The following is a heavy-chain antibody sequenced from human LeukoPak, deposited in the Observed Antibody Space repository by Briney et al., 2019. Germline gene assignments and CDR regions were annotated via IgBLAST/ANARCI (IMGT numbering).Heavy chain of an antibody. CDR3: ARDRGIVGATRADFGN. Sequence: PGGSLRLSCAASGFTFSSYSMNWVRQAPGKGREWVSSISSSSSYIYYADSVKGRFTISRDNAKNSLYLQMNSLRAEDTAVYYCARDRGIVGATRADFGNWGQGTLVTVSS. J-gene: IGHJ4*02. CDR1: GFTFSSYS. CDR2: ISSSSSYI. V-gene: IGHV3-21*01. D-gene: IGHD1-26*01.